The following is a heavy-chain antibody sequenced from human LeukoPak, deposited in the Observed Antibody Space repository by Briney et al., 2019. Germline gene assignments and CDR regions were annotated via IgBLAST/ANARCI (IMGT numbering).Heavy chain of an antibody. Sequence: LPGGSLRLSCAASGFTFSRYNMNWVRQAPGKGLEWVSYISSSSSTIYYADSVKGRFTISRDNAKNSLYLQMNSLRAEDTAVCYCARLIQLVDYWGQGTLVTVSS. CDR3: ARLIQLVDY. V-gene: IGHV3-48*01. J-gene: IGHJ4*02. CDR1: GFTFSRYN. CDR2: ISSSSSTI. D-gene: IGHD5-18*01.